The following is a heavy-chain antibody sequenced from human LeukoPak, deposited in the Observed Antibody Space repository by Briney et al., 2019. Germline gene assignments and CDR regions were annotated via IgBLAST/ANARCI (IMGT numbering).Heavy chain of an antibody. J-gene: IGHJ4*02. CDR3: ARGSAGLGYCTNGVCYEPPFGY. Sequence: SETLSLTCTVSGDSISSYYWSWIRQPPGKGLEWIGYIYYSGSTNYNPSLKSRVTISVDTSKNQFSLKLSSVTAADTAVYYCARGSAGLGYCTNGVCYEPPFGYWGQGTLVTVSS. V-gene: IGHV4-59*01. CDR1: GDSISSYY. CDR2: IYYSGST. D-gene: IGHD2-8*01.